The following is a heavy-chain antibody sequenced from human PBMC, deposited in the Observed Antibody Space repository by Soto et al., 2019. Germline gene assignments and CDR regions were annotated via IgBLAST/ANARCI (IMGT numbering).Heavy chain of an antibody. D-gene: IGHD2-2*01. Sequence: GGSLRLSCATSGFTFSDYAMHWVRQAPGQGLEWVAAISFDGSNTYYADSLTGRFTISRDPSKNTLYLDMNSLRPEDTAVYYCEKIRIVNAMFQMDVWGQGTTVTVSS. CDR3: EKIRIVNAMFQMDV. V-gene: IGHV3-30*18. J-gene: IGHJ6*02. CDR1: GFTFSDYA. CDR2: ISFDGSNT.